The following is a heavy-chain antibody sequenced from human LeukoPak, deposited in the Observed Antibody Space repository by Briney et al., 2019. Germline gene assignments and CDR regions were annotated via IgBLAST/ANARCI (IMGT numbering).Heavy chain of an antibody. J-gene: IGHJ4*02. D-gene: IGHD3-22*01. Sequence: KASETLSLTCAVYGGSFSGYYWSSFRQPPGKGLEWIGRIYTSGSTNYNPSLKSRVTISVDTSKNQFSLKLSSVTAADTAVYYCVREGIVVVLLDYWGQGTLVTVSS. CDR3: VREGIVVVLLDY. CDR2: IYTSGST. CDR1: GGSFSGYY. V-gene: IGHV4-59*10.